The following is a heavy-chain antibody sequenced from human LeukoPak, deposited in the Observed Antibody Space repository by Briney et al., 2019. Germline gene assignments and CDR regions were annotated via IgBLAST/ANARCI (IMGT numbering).Heavy chain of an antibody. J-gene: IGHJ5*02. Sequence: QSGGSLRLSCAASGFTFEDYAMHWVRQAPGKGLEWVSGISRNSGSIGYADSVKGRFTISRDNAKNSLYLQMNSLRAEDTALYYCAKDSSSWPLSWFDPWGQGTLVTVSS. CDR1: GFTFEDYA. CDR3: AKDSSSWPLSWFDP. V-gene: IGHV3-9*01. D-gene: IGHD6-13*01. CDR2: ISRNSGSI.